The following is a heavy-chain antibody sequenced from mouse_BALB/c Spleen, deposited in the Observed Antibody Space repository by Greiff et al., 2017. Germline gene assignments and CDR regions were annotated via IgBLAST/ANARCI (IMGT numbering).Heavy chain of an antibody. CDR2: IWAGGST. Sequence: VKLVESGPGLVAPSQSLSITCTVSGFSLTSYGVHWVRQPPGKGLEWLGVIWAGGSTNYNSALMSRLSISKDNSKSQVFLKMNSLQTDDTAMYYCARYRYDGRDFDYWGQGTTLTVSS. CDR3: ARYRYDGRDFDY. D-gene: IGHD2-14*01. V-gene: IGHV2-9*02. CDR1: GFSLTSYG. J-gene: IGHJ2*01.